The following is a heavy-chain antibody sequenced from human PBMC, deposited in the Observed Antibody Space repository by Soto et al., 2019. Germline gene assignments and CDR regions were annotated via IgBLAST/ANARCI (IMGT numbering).Heavy chain of an antibody. V-gene: IGHV2-5*02. J-gene: IGHJ4*02. D-gene: IGHD3-3*01. CDR2: IYWDDDK. Sequence: QITLNESGPTVVRPTETLTLTCRFSGFSLTTSGVGVGWIRQSPGKAPEWLALIYWDDDKRYSASLKSRLTITKDTSKNQVLLTVSDLDPTDTDTYYCAHRVLRTVFGLVTTTAIDFDFWGQGTPVAVSS. CDR1: GFSLTTSGVG. CDR3: AHRVLRTVFGLVTTTAIDFDF.